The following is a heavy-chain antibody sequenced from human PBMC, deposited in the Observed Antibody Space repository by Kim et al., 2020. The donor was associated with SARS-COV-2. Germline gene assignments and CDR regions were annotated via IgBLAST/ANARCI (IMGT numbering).Heavy chain of an antibody. Sequence: GGSLRLSCAASGFTFSSYAMSWVRQAPGKGLEWVSAITGSGGSTYYADSVKGRFTISSDNSKNTLYLQMNSLGAADTAVYYCAKDIVVVPAAVFYPWGQGTLVTVSS. V-gene: IGHV3-23*01. CDR3: AKDIVVVPAAVFYP. CDR2: ITGSGGST. J-gene: IGHJ5*02. CDR1: GFTFSSYA. D-gene: IGHD2-2*01.